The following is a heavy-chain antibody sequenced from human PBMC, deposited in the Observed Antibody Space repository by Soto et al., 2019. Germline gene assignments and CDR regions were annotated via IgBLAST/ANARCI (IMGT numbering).Heavy chain of an antibody. Sequence: QVQLVESGGGVVQPGRSLRLSCAASGFPFSTYALRWIRQAPGKGLEWVAVISYHGLTTYYADPVQGRFTISRDNSENTLYLQMNSLRAEDTAVYYCATDPRVLTPEDYCFDHWGQGTLVTVSS. CDR1: GFPFSTYA. V-gene: IGHV3-30-3*01. CDR2: ISYHGLTT. J-gene: IGHJ4*02. CDR3: ATDPRVLTPEDYCFDH.